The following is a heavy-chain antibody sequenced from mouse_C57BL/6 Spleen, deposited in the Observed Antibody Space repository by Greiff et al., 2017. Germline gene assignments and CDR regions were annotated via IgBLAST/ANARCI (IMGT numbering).Heavy chain of an antibody. Sequence: QVQLKESGPGLVAPSQSLSITCTVSGFSLTSYGVHWVRQPPGKGLEWLVVIWSAGSTTYNSALKSRLSISKDNSKSQVFLKMNSLQTDDTAMYYCARHIQLGDAMDYWGQGTSVTVSS. CDR2: IWSAGST. CDR3: ARHIQLGDAMDY. D-gene: IGHD4-1*02. J-gene: IGHJ4*01. V-gene: IGHV2-6-1*01. CDR1: GFSLTSYG.